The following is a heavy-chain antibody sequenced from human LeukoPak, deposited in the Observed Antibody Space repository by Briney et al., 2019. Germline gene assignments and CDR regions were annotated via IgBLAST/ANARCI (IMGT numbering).Heavy chain of an antibody. Sequence: SETLSLTCTVSGGSISSSTYYWGWLRQPPGKGLEWIGSIYYSGSTYYNPSLKSRVTISVDTSKNQFPLKLSSVTAADTAVYYCARQEAGTDYWGQGTLVTVSS. CDR2: IYYSGST. J-gene: IGHJ4*02. CDR3: ARQEAGTDY. V-gene: IGHV4-39*01. D-gene: IGHD6-19*01. CDR1: GGSISSSTYY.